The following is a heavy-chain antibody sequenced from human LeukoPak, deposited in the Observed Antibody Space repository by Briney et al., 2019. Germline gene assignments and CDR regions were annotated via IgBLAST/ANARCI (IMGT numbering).Heavy chain of an antibody. Sequence: PGGSLRLSCAASGFTFSTPWMHWVRQAPGKGLVWVSRIDGDGSRTSYADSVKGRFTISRDNAKNTLYLQMNSLRAEDTAMYYCARASNYFDSRGLHWFDPWGQGTLVTVSS. CDR1: GFTFSTPW. V-gene: IGHV3-74*01. D-gene: IGHD3-22*01. J-gene: IGHJ5*02. CDR3: ARASNYFDSRGLHWFDP. CDR2: IDGDGSRT.